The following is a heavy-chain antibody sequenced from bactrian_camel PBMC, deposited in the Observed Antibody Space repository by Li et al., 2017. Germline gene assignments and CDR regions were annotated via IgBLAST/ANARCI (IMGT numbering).Heavy chain of an antibody. CDR2: ISEYGHRS. D-gene: IGHD6*01. CDR1: GYSGDC. V-gene: IGHV3S19*01. J-gene: IGHJ4*01. Sequence: DVQLVESGGGSVQAGGSLRLSCVTSGYSGDCMGWFRQASGQDREGVATISEYGHRSYYADSVKGRYTVSLDNAKKTLYLQMNNLTTDDTAMYYCAASEYRTGWYCLTSETLTYEGRGTQVTVS.